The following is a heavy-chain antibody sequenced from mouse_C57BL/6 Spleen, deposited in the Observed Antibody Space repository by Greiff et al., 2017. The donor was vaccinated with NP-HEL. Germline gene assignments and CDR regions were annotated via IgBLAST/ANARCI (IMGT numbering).Heavy chain of an antibody. CDR1: GYTFTSYW. CDR2: IDPSDSYT. D-gene: IGHD2-1*01. J-gene: IGHJ2*01. V-gene: IGHV1-69*01. Sequence: QVQLQQPGAELVMPGASVKLSCKASGYTFTSYWMHWVKQRPGQGLEWIGEIDPSDSYTNYNQKFKGKSTLTVDKSSSTAYMQLSSLTSEDSAVYYCARGNYGNLPDYWGQGTTLTVSS. CDR3: ARGNYGNLPDY.